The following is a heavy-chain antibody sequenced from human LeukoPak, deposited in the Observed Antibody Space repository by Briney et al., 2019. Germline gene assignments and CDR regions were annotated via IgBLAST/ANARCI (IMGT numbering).Heavy chain of an antibody. CDR3: ARGVDILTGYYLFDY. D-gene: IGHD3-9*01. J-gene: IGHJ4*02. CDR2: ISSSSSTI. V-gene: IGHV3-48*01. Sequence: GGSLRLSCAASGFTFSSYSMNWVRQAQGKGLEWVSYISSSSSTIYYADSVKGRFTISRDNAKNSLYLQMNSLRAEDTAVYYCARGVDILTGYYLFDYWGQGTLVTVSS. CDR1: GFTFSSYS.